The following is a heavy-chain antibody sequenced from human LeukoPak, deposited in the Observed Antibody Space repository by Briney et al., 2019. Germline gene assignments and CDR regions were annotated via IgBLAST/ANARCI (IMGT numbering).Heavy chain of an antibody. Sequence: GASVKVSCKASGYTFTSYGISWVRQAPGQGLEWMGWISAYNGNTNNAQKLQGRVTMTTDTSTSTAYMELRSLRSDDTAVYYCARDDVRPYGSGSSANDYWGQGTLVTVSS. J-gene: IGHJ4*02. CDR2: ISAYNGNT. CDR3: ARDDVRPYGSGSSANDY. D-gene: IGHD3-10*01. CDR1: GYTFTSYG. V-gene: IGHV1-18*01.